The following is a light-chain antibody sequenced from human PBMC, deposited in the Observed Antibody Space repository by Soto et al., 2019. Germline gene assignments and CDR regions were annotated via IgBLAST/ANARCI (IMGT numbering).Light chain of an antibody. CDR3: QQRSNWPPSIT. CDR2: GAS. V-gene: IGKV3-11*01. Sequence: EIVLTQSPATLSLSPGERATLSCRASQIVSSTYLAWFQQKAGQAPRLLIYGASNRATGIPARFSGSGSGTDFTLTISSLDPEDFAVYYCQQRSNWPPSITCGQGTRLEIK. CDR1: QIVSSTY. J-gene: IGKJ5*01.